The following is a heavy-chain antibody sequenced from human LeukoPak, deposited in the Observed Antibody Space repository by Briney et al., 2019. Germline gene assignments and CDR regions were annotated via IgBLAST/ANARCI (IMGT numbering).Heavy chain of an antibody. CDR3: ARFMVTMVRGVITYYYYYMDV. J-gene: IGHJ6*03. Sequence: PSEALSLTCTVSGGSISSYYWSWIRQPAGKGLEWIGRIYTSGSNNYNPSLKSRVTMSVDTSKNQFSLKLSSVTAADTAVYYCARFMVTMVRGVITYYYYYMDVWGKGTTVTVSS. CDR2: IYTSGSN. V-gene: IGHV4-4*07. CDR1: GGSISSYY. D-gene: IGHD3-10*01.